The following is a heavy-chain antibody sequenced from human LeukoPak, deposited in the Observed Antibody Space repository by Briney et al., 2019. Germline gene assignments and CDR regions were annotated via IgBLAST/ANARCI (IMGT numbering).Heavy chain of an antibody. J-gene: IGHJ4*02. D-gene: IGHD2-2*01. CDR2: ISSSRSYI. Sequence: PGGSLRLSCAASGFTFSSYSMNWVRQAPGKGLEWVSSISSSRSYIYYADSVKGRFTISRYNAKNSLYLQMNSLRAEDTAVYYCARAYCSSTSCYFDYWGQGTLVTVSS. CDR1: GFTFSSYS. V-gene: IGHV3-21*01. CDR3: ARAYCSSTSCYFDY.